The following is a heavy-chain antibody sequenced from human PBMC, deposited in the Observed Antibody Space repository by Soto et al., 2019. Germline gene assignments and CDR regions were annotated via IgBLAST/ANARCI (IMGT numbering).Heavy chain of an antibody. V-gene: IGHV3-23*01. CDR3: AKGSEGMVYVYYMDV. CDR2: ISGSGGST. D-gene: IGHD2-8*01. Sequence: GGSLRLSCAASGFTFSSYAMSWVRQAPGKGLEWVSAISGSGGSTYYADSVKGRFTISRDNSKNTLYLQMNSLRAEDTAVYYCAKGSEGMVYVYYMDVWGKGTTVTVSS. J-gene: IGHJ6*03. CDR1: GFTFSSYA.